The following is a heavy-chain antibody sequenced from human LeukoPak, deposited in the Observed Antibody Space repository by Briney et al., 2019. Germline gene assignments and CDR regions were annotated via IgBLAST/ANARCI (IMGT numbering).Heavy chain of an antibody. CDR2: INAGNGNT. V-gene: IGHV1-3*03. CDR3: ARGPYYYGSGSYLLYYMDV. J-gene: IGHJ6*03. Sequence: ASVKVSCKASGYTFTSYVMHWVRQAPGQRLEWMGWINAGNGNTKYSQEFQGRVTITRDTSASTAYMELSSLRSEDMAVYYCARGPYYYGSGSYLLYYMDVWGKGTTVTVSS. D-gene: IGHD3-10*01. CDR1: GYTFTSYV.